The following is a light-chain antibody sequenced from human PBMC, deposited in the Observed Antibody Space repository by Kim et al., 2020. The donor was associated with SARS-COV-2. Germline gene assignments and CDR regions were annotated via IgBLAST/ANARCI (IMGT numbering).Light chain of an antibody. Sequence: GQSITITCIGTSSDVGGYNYVTWYQQRPGKAPKLMIFDVSTRPSGVSNRFSGSKSGSTASLTISGLQAEDEAHYYCSSYTSTSSVVFGGGTQLTVL. CDR1: SSDVGGYNY. CDR2: DVS. V-gene: IGLV2-14*04. CDR3: SSYTSTSSVV. J-gene: IGLJ2*01.